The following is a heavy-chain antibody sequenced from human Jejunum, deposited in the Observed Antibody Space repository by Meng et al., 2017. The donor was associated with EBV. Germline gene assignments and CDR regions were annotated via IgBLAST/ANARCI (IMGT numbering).Heavy chain of an antibody. CDR2: IDHSGRT. D-gene: IGHD2-8*02. J-gene: IGHJ4*02. Sequence: QAPVQQVGAGPFRPSETLSLTFAVYGGSFSDYYWSWIRQPPGKGLEWIGEIDHSGRTNYNPSLKSRVTLSLLTSKDHFSLRLSSVTAADTAVYYCATFNCTVGTCSFDSWGQGTLVTVSS. CDR3: ATFNCTVGTCSFDS. V-gene: IGHV4-34*01. CDR1: GGSFSDYY.